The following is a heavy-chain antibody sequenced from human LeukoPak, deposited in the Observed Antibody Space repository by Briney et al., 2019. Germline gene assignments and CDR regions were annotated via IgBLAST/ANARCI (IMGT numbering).Heavy chain of an antibody. CDR3: TRETIRFCSDTDCLQGEF. D-gene: IGHD2-15*01. J-gene: IGHJ4*02. CDR1: GYSISRGYY. Sequence: PSETLSLTCDVSGYSISRGYYWGWVRQSPGKGLEWIANIHHSGRTYYNASLKSRVTISVDMSKNQISLKLTSVTAADTAVYHCTRETIRFCSDTDCLQGEFWGQGALVTVSS. V-gene: IGHV4-38-2*02. CDR2: IHHSGRT.